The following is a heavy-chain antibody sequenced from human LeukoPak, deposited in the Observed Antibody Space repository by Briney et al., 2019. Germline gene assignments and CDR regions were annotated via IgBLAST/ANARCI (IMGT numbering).Heavy chain of an antibody. CDR1: GYTLTELS. V-gene: IGHV1-24*01. J-gene: IGHJ4*02. CDR2: FDPEDGET. CDR3: ATGRGPGRDTAMAYFDY. Sequence: APVKVSCKVSGYTLTELSMHWVRQAPGKGLEWMGGFDPEDGETIYAQKFQGRVTMTEDTSTDTAYMELSSLRSEDTAVYYCATGRGPGRDTAMAYFDYWGQGTLVTVSS. D-gene: IGHD5-18*01.